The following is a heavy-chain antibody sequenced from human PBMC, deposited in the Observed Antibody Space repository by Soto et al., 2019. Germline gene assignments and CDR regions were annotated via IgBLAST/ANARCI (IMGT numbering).Heavy chain of an antibody. CDR2: INHSGST. J-gene: IGHJ6*02. Sequence: SETLSLTCAVYGGSFSGYYWSWIRQPPGKGLEWIGEINHSGSTNYNPSLKSRVTISVDTSKNQFSLKLSSVTAADTAVYYCARDYHSYYDFWSGPYYYYGMDVWGQGTTVTV. CDR3: ARDYHSYYDFWSGPYYYYGMDV. V-gene: IGHV4-34*01. CDR1: GGSFSGYY. D-gene: IGHD3-3*01.